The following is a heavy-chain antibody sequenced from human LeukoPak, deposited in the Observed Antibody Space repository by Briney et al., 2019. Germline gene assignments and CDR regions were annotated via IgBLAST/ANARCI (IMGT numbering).Heavy chain of an antibody. CDR2: ISGGGGIT. CDR1: GFTFSSYA. Sequence: GGSLSPSCAASGFTFSSYAMSWVRQAPGKGLEWVLAISGGGGITYYADSVKGRFTISRDNSKNTLYLQMTSLRAEDTAVYYCAKLSAQLVRSGDYFDYWGQGAMASVSS. CDR3: AKLSAQLVRSGDYFDY. J-gene: IGHJ4*02. D-gene: IGHD6-13*01. V-gene: IGHV3-23*01.